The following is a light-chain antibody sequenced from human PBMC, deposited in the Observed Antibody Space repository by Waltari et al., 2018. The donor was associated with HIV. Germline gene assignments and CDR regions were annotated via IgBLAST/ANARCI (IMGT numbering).Light chain of an antibody. V-gene: IGLV2-23*02. J-gene: IGLJ2*01. CDR2: EVS. CDR1: SSDVGGYNL. Sequence: QSALTQPASVSGSPGQSITISCTGTSSDVGGYNLVSWYQQHPGKAPKLMIYEVSKRPSGVSNRFSGSKSGNTASLPISGLQAEEADYDCCAYAGSTTYVIFGGGTKLTVL. CDR3: CAYAGSTTYVI.